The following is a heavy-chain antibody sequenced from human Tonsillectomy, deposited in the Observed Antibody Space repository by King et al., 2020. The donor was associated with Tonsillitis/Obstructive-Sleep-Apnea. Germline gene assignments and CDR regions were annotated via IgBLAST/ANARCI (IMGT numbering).Heavy chain of an antibody. D-gene: IGHD1-14*01. CDR3: VKDVSITGEGAFDI. CDR2: MKSNSATI. Sequence: EVQLVESGGGLVQPGRSLRLSCAASGFTFDDYAMHWVRQAPGKGLEWVSGMKSNSATIAYADSVRGRFGISRDSAKNSLYLQMNSLRPEDTALYYCVKDVSITGEGAFDIWGQGTMVTVSS. V-gene: IGHV3-9*01. CDR1: GFTFDDYA. J-gene: IGHJ3*02.